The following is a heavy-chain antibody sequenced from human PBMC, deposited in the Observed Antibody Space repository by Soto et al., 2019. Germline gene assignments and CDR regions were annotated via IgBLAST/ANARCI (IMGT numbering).Heavy chain of an antibody. CDR2: IDWDDDK. J-gene: IGHJ6*02. Sequence: SGPTLVNPTQTLTLTCTFSGFSLSTSGMCVSWIRQPPGKALEWLALIDWDDDKYYSTSLKTRLTISKDTSKNQVVLTMTNMDPVDTATYYCARQIAVAGTRIYYGMDVWGQGTTVTVS. V-gene: IGHV2-70*01. CDR1: GFSLSTSGMC. D-gene: IGHD6-19*01. CDR3: ARQIAVAGTRIYYGMDV.